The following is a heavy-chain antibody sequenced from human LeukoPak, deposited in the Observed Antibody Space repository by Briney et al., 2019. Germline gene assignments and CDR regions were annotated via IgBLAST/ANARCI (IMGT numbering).Heavy chain of an antibody. D-gene: IGHD1-26*01. J-gene: IGHJ4*02. V-gene: IGHV3-30*02. CDR1: GFTFSSYG. CDR3: AKGTVGAYEIDY. Sequence: GGSLRLSCAASGFTFSSYGLHWVRQAPGRGLEWVAFIRYDGNNKCYADSVKGRFTISRDNSKNTLYLQMNSLRTEDTAVYYCAKGTVGAYEIDYWGQGTLVTVSS. CDR2: IRYDGNNK.